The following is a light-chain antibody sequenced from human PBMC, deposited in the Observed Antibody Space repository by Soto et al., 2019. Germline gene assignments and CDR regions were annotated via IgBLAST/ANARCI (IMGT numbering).Light chain of an antibody. J-gene: IGLJ3*02. Sequence: QSALTQPASVSGSHGQSITVSCTGTSSDVGAYNLVSWYQQHPGKAPRLIIYEGTKRPSGISDRFSGSKSDNTASLTISGLRAEDEAHYHCCSYAGSRTFVFGGGTNITVL. CDR3: CSYAGSRTFV. CDR1: SSDVGAYNL. CDR2: EGT. V-gene: IGLV2-23*03.